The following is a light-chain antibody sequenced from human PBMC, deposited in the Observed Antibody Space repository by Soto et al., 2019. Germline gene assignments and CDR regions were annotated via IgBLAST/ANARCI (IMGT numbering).Light chain of an antibody. CDR1: SSNIGSNN. CDR2: YNS. J-gene: IGLJ1*01. CDR3: AARDAGLLGQV. Sequence: QSVLTQPPSVSGTPGQRVTVSCSGTSSNIGSNNVYWYQQVPGPAPKLLIFYNSQRPSGVPARFSGSKSCTSASLSISGLRSEDEAEYCCAARDAGLLGQVFGTGTAVTVL. V-gene: IGLV1-47*02.